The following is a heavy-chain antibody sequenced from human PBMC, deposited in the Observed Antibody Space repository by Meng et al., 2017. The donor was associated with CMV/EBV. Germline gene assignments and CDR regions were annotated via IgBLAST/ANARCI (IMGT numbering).Heavy chain of an antibody. CDR2: ISSSGSTI. Sequence: GSLRLSCAASGFTFSSYEMNWVRQAPGKGLEWVSYISSSGSTIYYADSVKGRFTISRDNAKNSLYLQMNSLRAEDTAVYYCARVKFTLRYFGYWGQGTLVTVSS. CDR3: ARVKFTLRYFGY. CDR1: GFTFSSYE. J-gene: IGHJ4*02. V-gene: IGHV3-48*03. D-gene: IGHD3-16*01.